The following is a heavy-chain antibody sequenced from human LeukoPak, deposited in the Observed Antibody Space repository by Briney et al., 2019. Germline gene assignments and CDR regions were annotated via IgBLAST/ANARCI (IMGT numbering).Heavy chain of an antibody. CDR1: DYSISSGYY. D-gene: IGHD5-18*01. V-gene: IGHV4-38-2*02. Sequence: SETLSLTCIVSDYSISSGYYWGWIRQPPGKGLEWIGSIYHSGSTYYNPSLKSRVTISVDTSKNQFSLKLNSVTAADTAVYYCARDRPEYSYGYKGHGMDVWGQGTTVTVSS. CDR3: ARDRPEYSYGYKGHGMDV. J-gene: IGHJ6*02. CDR2: IYHSGST.